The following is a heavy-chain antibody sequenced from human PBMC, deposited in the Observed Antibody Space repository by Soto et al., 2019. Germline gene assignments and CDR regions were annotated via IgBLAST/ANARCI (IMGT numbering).Heavy chain of an antibody. J-gene: IGHJ6*02. Sequence: QVLLVESGGGLVQPGGSLRLSCAASGFTMSSYGMHWVSQAPGKGLEWVAVIWYDGSNKYYEDSVKGRFTISRDNSKNTLYLQMNSLRAEDTAVYYCARGNGMDVWGQGTTVTVSS. CDR3: ARGNGMDV. V-gene: IGHV3-33*01. CDR1: GFTMSSYG. CDR2: IWYDGSNK.